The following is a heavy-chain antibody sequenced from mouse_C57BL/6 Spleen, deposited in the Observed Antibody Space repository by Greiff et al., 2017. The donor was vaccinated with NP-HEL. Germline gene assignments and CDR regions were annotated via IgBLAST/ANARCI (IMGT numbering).Heavy chain of an antibody. CDR2: IRNKANGYTT. CDR3: ARSPVDYDGYAMDY. CDR1: GFTFTDYY. Sequence: EVMLVESGGGLVQPGGSLSLSCAASGFTFTDYYMSWVRQPPGKALEWLGFIRNKANGYTTEYSASVKGRFTISRDNSQSILYLQMNALRAEDSATYYCARSPVDYDGYAMDYWGQGTSVTVSS. V-gene: IGHV7-3*01. J-gene: IGHJ4*01. D-gene: IGHD2-4*01.